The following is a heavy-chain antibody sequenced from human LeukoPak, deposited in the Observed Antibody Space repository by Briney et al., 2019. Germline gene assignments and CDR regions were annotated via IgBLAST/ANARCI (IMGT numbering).Heavy chain of an antibody. CDR3: TREAVTANGYFDY. Sequence: GGSLRLSCAASGFTFRNAWLTWSARAPGKGLEWVGRFKSKTDGGTTDYAAPVKGRFTISRDDSKNTLYLQMNSLKTEDTAVYYCTREAVTANGYFDYWGQGTLVTVSS. D-gene: IGHD2-21*02. J-gene: IGHJ4*02. V-gene: IGHV3-15*01. CDR1: GFTFRNAW. CDR2: FKSKTDGGTT.